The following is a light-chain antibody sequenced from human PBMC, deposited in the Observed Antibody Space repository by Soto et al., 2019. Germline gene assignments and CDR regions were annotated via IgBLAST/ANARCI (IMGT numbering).Light chain of an antibody. J-gene: IGLJ2*01. CDR2: RNN. V-gene: IGLV1-47*01. CDR3: ATWDDSLRGPV. Sequence: QSVLTQPPSASGTPGQRVTISCSGSSSNIGSNYVYWYQQLPGTAPKLLIYRNNQRPSGVTDRFSGSKSGTSASLAISGLRSEDEADYYCATWDDSLRGPVFGGGTKLTVL. CDR1: SSNIGSNY.